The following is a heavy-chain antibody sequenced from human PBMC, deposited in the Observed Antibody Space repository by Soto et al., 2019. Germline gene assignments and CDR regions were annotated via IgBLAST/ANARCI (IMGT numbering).Heavy chain of an antibody. CDR1: GITFSSYW. V-gene: IGHV3-7*05. D-gene: IGHD3-16*01. Sequence: DVQLVESGGGLVQPGGSLRLSCVASGITFSSYWMSWVRQAPGKGLEWVANIKQDGSEKYYVDSVKGRFTISRDNAKKPLYLQMNSLGAEDTAVYYCASMTGRTFDYWGQGTLVTVSS. CDR2: IKQDGSEK. CDR3: ASMTGRTFDY. J-gene: IGHJ4*02.